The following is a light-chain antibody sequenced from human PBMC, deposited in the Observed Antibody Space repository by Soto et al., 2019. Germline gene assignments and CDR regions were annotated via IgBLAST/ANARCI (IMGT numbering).Light chain of an antibody. CDR1: QSVSSSY. V-gene: IGKV3-20*01. CDR2: GAS. Sequence: EIVLTQSPGTLSLSPGERATLSCRASQSVSSSYLAWYQPKPGQAPRLLIYGASTRATGIPARFSGSGSGTDFTLTISRLEPEDFAVYYCQQYGSSPPITFGQGTRLEIK. J-gene: IGKJ5*01. CDR3: QQYGSSPPIT.